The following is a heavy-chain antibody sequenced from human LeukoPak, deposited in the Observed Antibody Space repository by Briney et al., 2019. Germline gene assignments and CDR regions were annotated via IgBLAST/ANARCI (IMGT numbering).Heavy chain of an antibody. V-gene: IGHV4-59*12. J-gene: IGHJ6*03. CDR1: GGSISSYY. D-gene: IGHD2-2*01. CDR2: IYYSGST. CDR3: ARDNAGAYYYYYMDV. Sequence: PSQTLSLTCTVSGGSISSYYWSWIRQPPGKGLEWIGYIYYSGSTNYNPSLKSRVTISVDTSKNQFSLKLSSVTAADTAVYYCARDNAGAYYYYYMDVWGKGTTVTISS.